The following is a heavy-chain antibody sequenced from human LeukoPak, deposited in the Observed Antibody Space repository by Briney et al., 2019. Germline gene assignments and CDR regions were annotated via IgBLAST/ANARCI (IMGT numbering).Heavy chain of an antibody. V-gene: IGHV3-21*01. CDR3: ARDLADTYYYDSSGYFDY. CDR1: GFTFSSYS. CDR2: IDSNSNFM. Sequence: GGSLRLSCAASGFTFSSYSMNWVRQAPGKGLEWVSLIDSNSNFMNYADSVKGRFTISRDNAKNSLYLQMNSLRAEDTAVYYCARDLADTYYYDSSGYFDYWGQGTLVTVSS. D-gene: IGHD3-22*01. J-gene: IGHJ4*02.